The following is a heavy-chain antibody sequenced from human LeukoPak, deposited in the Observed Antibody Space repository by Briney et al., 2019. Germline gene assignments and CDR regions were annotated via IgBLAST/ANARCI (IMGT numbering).Heavy chain of an antibody. V-gene: IGHV4-31*03. CDR3: ARGTAGITMVRGVIMPTLDY. CDR2: IYYSGST. Sequence: SQTLSLTCTVSGGSISSGGYYWSWIRQHPGKGLEWIGYIYYSGSTYYNPSLKSRVTISVDTSKNQFSLKPSSVTAADTAVYYCARGTAGITMVRGVIMPTLDYWGQGTLVTVSS. J-gene: IGHJ4*02. CDR1: GGSISSGGYY. D-gene: IGHD3-10*01.